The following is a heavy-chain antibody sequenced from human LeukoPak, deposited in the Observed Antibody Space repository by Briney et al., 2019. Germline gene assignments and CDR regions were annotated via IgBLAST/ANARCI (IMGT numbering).Heavy chain of an antibody. CDR2: IYTSGST. CDR3: ATTGGSGGSHKTDYYYYMDV. Sequence: SETLSLTCTVSVGSISSGSYYWSWIRQPAGKGLEWIGRIYTSGSTNYNPSLKSRVTISVDTSKNQFSLKLSSVTAADTAVYYCATTGGSGGSHKTDYYYYMDVWGKGTTVTVSS. CDR1: VGSISSGSYY. V-gene: IGHV4-61*02. J-gene: IGHJ6*03. D-gene: IGHD2-15*01.